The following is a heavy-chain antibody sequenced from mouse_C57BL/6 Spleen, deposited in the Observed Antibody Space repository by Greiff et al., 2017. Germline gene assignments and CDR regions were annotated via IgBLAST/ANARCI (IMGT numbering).Heavy chain of an antibody. CDR2: INPSNGGT. CDR3: ARSHGGLGGFAY. CDR1: GYTFTSYW. V-gene: IGHV1-53*01. Sequence: QVQLKQPGTELVKPGASVKLSCKASGYTFTSYWMHWVKQRPGQGLEWIGNINPSNGGTNYNEKFKSKATLTVDKSSSTAYMQLSSLTSEDSAVYYCARSHGGLGGFAYWGQGTLVTVSA. J-gene: IGHJ3*01.